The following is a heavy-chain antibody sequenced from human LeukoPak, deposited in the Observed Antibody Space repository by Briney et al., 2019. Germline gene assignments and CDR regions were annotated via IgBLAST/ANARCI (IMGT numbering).Heavy chain of an antibody. D-gene: IGHD2-2*01. CDR3: ARRRSTSCYSD. Sequence: SETLSLTCTVSGYSISSGYYWGWIRQPPGKGLEWIGSIYHSGSTYYNPSLKSRVTMSVDTSKNQFSLKLSSVTAADTAVYYCARRRSTSCYSDWGQGTLVTVSS. CDR2: IYHSGST. CDR1: GYSISSGYY. J-gene: IGHJ4*02. V-gene: IGHV4-38-2*02.